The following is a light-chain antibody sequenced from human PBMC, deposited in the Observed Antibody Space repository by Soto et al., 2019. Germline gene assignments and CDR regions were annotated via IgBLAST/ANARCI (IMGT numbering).Light chain of an antibody. CDR2: EVV. V-gene: IGLV2-8*01. CDR1: KNDIGVYDF. CDR3: QAYDYSLTASV. Sequence: QSALTQPPSASGSPGQSVTISCTGTKNDIGVYDFVSWYQHHPGKAPRLIIYEVVQRPSGVPDRFSGSKSGNTASLTVSGLQAEDEADYYCQAYDYSLTASVFGGGTKLTVL. J-gene: IGLJ3*02.